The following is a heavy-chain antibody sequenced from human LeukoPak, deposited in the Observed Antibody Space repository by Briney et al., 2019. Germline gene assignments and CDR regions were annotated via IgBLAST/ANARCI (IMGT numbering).Heavy chain of an antibody. CDR2: IYTSGST. CDR3: AGGGYSSGWEGDFDY. J-gene: IGHJ4*02. D-gene: IGHD6-19*01. CDR1: GGSISSGSYY. V-gene: IGHV4-61*02. Sequence: SETLSLTCTVSGGSISSGSYYWSWIRQPAGKGLEWIGRIYTSGSTNYNPSLKSRVTISVDTPKNQSSLKLSSVTAADTAVYYCAGGGYSSGWEGDFDYWGQGTLVTVSS.